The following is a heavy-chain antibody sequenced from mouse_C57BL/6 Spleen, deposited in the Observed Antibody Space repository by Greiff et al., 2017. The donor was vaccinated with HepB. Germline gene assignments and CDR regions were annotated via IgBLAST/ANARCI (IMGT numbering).Heavy chain of an antibody. J-gene: IGHJ3*01. CDR1: GFTFSSYA. CDR3: ARDYYGSSYVGTFAY. V-gene: IGHV5-4*03. Sequence: EVKLVESGGGLVKPGGSLKLSCAASGFTFSSYAMSWVRQTPEKRLEWVATISDGGSYTYYPDNVKGRFTISRDNAKNNLYLQMSHLKSEDTAMYYCARDYYGSSYVGTFAYWGQGTLVTVSA. D-gene: IGHD1-1*01. CDR2: ISDGGSYT.